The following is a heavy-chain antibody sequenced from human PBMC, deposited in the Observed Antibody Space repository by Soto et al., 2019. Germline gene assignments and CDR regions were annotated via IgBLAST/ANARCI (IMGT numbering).Heavy chain of an antibody. CDR2: IYYSGST. Sequence: SETLSLTCTVSGGSIRTSTYYWGWIRQPPGKGLEWIGSIYYSGSTHYNPSLKSRVTMSVDTSTNQFSLKLNSVTAADTAVYYCTIHEGGAAAHRPLAYCGQGTLVPVSS. V-gene: IGHV4-39*01. J-gene: IGHJ4*02. CDR1: GGSIRTSTYY. D-gene: IGHD6-13*01. CDR3: TIHEGGAAAHRPLAY.